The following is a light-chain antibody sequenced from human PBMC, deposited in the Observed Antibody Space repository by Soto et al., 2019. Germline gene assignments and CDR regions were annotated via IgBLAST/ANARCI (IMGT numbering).Light chain of an antibody. J-gene: IGLJ2*01. CDR3: QSYDSSLSGWV. CDR1: SSNIGAGYD. Sequence: QAVVTQPPSVSGAPGQRVTISCTGSSSNIGAGYDVHWYQQLPGTAPKLLIYGNSNRPSGVPDRFSGSKSGTSASLAITGIQDEDEADYYCQSYDSSLSGWVFGGGTKLTVL. V-gene: IGLV1-40*01. CDR2: GNS.